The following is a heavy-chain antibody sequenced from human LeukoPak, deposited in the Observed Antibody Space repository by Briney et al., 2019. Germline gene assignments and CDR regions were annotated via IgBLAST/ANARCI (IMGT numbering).Heavy chain of an antibody. V-gene: IGHV1-2*02. D-gene: IGHD1-7*01. CDR1: GYTFTGYY. J-gene: IGHJ6*03. CDR3: ARVRRITRTPGDYYYYMDV. CDR2: INPNSGGS. Sequence: ASVKVSCKASGYTFTGYYLHWVRQAPGQGPEWMGWINPNSGGSNSAQKFQGRVTMTRDTSINTAYMELSRLTSDDTAVYYCARVRRITRTPGDYYYYMDVWGKETTVTVSS.